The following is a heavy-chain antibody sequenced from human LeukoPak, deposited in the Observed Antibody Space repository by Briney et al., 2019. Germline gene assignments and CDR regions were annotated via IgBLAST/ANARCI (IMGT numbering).Heavy chain of an antibody. CDR3: TRRITMVRGVSLFDP. Sequence: GGSLRLSCAASGFTFSNAWMSWVRQAPGKGLEWVGRIKSKTDGGTTDYAAPVKGRFTISRDDSKNTLYLQMNSLKTEDTAVYYCTRRITMVRGVSLFDPWGQGTLVTVSS. D-gene: IGHD3-10*01. J-gene: IGHJ5*02. V-gene: IGHV3-15*01. CDR1: GFTFSNAW. CDR2: IKSKTDGGTT.